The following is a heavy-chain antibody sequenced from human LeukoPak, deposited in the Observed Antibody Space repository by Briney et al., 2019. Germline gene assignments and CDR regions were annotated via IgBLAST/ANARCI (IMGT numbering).Heavy chain of an antibody. V-gene: IGHV4-30-4*08. D-gene: IGHD3-3*02. CDR2: IYYSGST. Sequence: SETLSLTCTVSGGSISSGDYYWSWIRQPPGKGLEWIGYIYYSGSTYYNPSLKSRVTISVDASKNQFSLKLSSVTAADTAVYYCARGFSHWYFDLWGRGTLVTVSS. CDR3: ARGFSHWYFDL. J-gene: IGHJ2*01. CDR1: GGSISSGDYY.